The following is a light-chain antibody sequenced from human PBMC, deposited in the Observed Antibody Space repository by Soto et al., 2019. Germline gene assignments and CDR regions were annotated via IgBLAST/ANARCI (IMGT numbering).Light chain of an antibody. CDR2: YDD. CDR3: AAWDDSLNGRV. CDR1: SSNIGNNA. J-gene: IGLJ2*01. Sequence: QSVLTQPPSVSEAPRQRVTISCSGSSSNIGNNAVNWYQQLPGKAPKLLIYYDDLLPSGVSDRFSGSKSGTSASLAISGLQSEDEADYYWAAWDDSLNGRVFGGGTKLTVL. V-gene: IGLV1-36*01.